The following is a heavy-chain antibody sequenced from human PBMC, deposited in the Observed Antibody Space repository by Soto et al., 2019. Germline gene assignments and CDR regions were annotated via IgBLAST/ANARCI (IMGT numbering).Heavy chain of an antibody. V-gene: IGHV3-23*01. CDR3: AKDLGLRYFDWLLYEYSPDY. J-gene: IGHJ4*02. CDR2: ISGSGGST. D-gene: IGHD3-9*01. CDR1: GFTFSSYA. Sequence: EVQLLESGGGLVQPGGSLRLSCAASGFTFSSYAMSWVRQAPGKGLEWVSAISGSGGSTYYADSVKGRFTISRDNSKNTLYLQMNSLRAEDTAVYYCAKDLGLRYFDWLLYEYSPDYWGQGTLVTVSS.